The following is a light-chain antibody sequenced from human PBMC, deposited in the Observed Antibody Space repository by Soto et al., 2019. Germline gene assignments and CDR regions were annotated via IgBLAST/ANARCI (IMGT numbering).Light chain of an antibody. CDR3: QQYGSSPWT. Sequence: EIVLTQSPATLSLSPGERATLSCRASQSVRTYLAWYQQKPGQAPRLLIYDASNRATGIPARFSGSGSGTDFTLTISSLEPEDFAVYYCQQYGSSPWTFGQGTKVDIK. J-gene: IGKJ1*01. V-gene: IGKV3-11*01. CDR1: QSVRTY. CDR2: DAS.